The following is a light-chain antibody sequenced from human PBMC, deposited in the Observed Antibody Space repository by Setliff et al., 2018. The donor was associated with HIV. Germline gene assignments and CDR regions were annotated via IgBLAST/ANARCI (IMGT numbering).Light chain of an antibody. CDR2: DVS. Sequence: QSVLTQPASVSGSPGQSITISCSDVGGYKYVSWYQQHPGKAPKLMIYDVSNRPSGVSNRFSGSKSGNTASLTISGLQADDEADYYCCSYAGSSSLTFGGGTKVT. J-gene: IGLJ2*01. V-gene: IGLV2-14*03. CDR3: CSYAGSSSLT. CDR1: DVGGYKY.